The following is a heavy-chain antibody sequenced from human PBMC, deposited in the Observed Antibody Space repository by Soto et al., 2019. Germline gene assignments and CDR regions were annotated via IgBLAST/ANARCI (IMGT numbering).Heavy chain of an antibody. V-gene: IGHV1-18*01. Sequence: QVQLVQSGAEVKKPGASVKVSCKASGYTFTSYVISWVRQAPGQGLEWMGWISAYNGNTNYAQKLQGRVTMTTDTSTSTAYMELRSLGSDDTAVYYCARATLSTVVEDDYYGMDVWGQGTTVIVAS. CDR3: ARATLSTVVEDDYYGMDV. D-gene: IGHD4-4*01. CDR2: ISAYNGNT. CDR1: GYTFTSYV. J-gene: IGHJ6*02.